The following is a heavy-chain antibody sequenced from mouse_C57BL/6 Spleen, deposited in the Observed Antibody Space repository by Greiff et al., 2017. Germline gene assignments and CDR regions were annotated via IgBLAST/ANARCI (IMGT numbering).Heavy chain of an antibody. Sequence: VQLQQSGPELVKPGASVKISCKASGYAFSSSWMNWVKQRPGKGLEWIGRIYPGDGDTNYNGKFKGKATLTADKSSSTAYMQLSSLTSEDSAVYFCARPSMVTTEGAWFAYWGQGTLVTVSA. V-gene: IGHV1-82*01. CDR2: IYPGDGDT. CDR3: ARPSMVTTEGAWFAY. CDR1: GYAFSSSW. J-gene: IGHJ3*01. D-gene: IGHD2-2*01.